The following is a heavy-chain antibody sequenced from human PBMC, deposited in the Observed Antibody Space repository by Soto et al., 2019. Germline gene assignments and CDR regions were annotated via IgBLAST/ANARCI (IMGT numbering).Heavy chain of an antibody. J-gene: IGHJ4*02. D-gene: IGHD3-10*01. Sequence: SETLSLTCTVSGGSVSSGSYYWSWIRQPPGKGLEWIGYIYYSGSTNYNPSLKSRVTIPVDTSKNQFSLKLSSVTAADTAVYYCARDRGDGYCLGYWGQGTLVTVSS. V-gene: IGHV4-61*01. CDR2: IYYSGST. CDR1: GGSVSSGSYY. CDR3: ARDRGDGYCLGY.